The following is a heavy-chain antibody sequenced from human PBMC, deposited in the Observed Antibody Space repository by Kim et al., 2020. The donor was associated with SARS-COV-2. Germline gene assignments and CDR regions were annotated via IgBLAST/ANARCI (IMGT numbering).Heavy chain of an antibody. CDR2: ICSSGGTI. CDR1: GFTVSSYY. V-gene: IGHV3-21*04. J-gene: IGHJ2*01. D-gene: IGHD3-22*01. Sequence: GGSLRLSCAASGFTVSSYYMNWVRQAPGKGLEWVSLICSSGGTIYYADSVKGFFTISRDYTKKPFLLLMSILGDEDTAFYCSAEYYSSSDYCSSDCGGR. CDR3: AEYYSSSDYCSSDC.